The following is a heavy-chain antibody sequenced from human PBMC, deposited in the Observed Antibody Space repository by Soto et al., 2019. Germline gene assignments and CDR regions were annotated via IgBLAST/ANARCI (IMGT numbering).Heavy chain of an antibody. D-gene: IGHD1-26*01. CDR3: ARQLERRVGAASH. J-gene: IGHJ4*02. CDR2: ISPSGDVT. Sequence: QVQLAESGGGLVKSGGSLTLSCSTSGFFFTDYFMSWIRQAPGKGLEWVSYISPSGDVTHYADSVKGRFTISRDNTKNSLFLQTSSLRDDDTAVYYCARQLERRVGAASHWGQGTRVSVSS. CDR1: GFFFTDYF. V-gene: IGHV3-11*01.